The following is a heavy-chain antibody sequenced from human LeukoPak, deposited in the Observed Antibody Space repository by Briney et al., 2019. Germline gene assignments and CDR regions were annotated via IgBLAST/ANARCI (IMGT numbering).Heavy chain of an antibody. CDR2: IYFSGTT. Sequence: SETLSLTCTVSGDSISGNIYYWAWIRQPSGKGLEWIGSIYFSGTTYYNPSLKSRVTISIDTSKNQFSLDLTSVTAADTAVYYCARLSCTTSSCTHGGFYYYGMDVWGQGATVTVSS. CDR1: GDSISGNIYY. V-gene: IGHV4-39*01. D-gene: IGHD2-15*01. J-gene: IGHJ6*02. CDR3: ARLSCTTSSCTHGGFYYYGMDV.